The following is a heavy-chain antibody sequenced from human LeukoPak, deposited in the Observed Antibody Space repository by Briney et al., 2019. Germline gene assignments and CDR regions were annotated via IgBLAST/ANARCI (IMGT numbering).Heavy chain of an antibody. D-gene: IGHD6-19*01. Sequence: ASVKVSCKASGYTFTSYGMSWVRQAPGQGLEWMGWISAYNGNTNYAQKLQGRVTMTTDTSTSTAYMELRSLRSDDTAVYYCARDYSSGWYGTTGAFDIWGQGTMVTVSS. V-gene: IGHV1-18*01. CDR3: ARDYSSGWYGTTGAFDI. J-gene: IGHJ3*02. CDR1: GYTFTSYG. CDR2: ISAYNGNT.